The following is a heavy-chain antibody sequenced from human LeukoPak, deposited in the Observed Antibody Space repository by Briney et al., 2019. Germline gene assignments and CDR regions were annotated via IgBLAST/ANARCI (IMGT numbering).Heavy chain of an antibody. V-gene: IGHV3-11*03. J-gene: IGHJ3*02. CDR2: ISSSNSYT. CDR3: AKARLRNDAFDI. CDR1: GFAFSDYY. D-gene: IGHD4-17*01. Sequence: GGSLRLSCAASGFAFSDYYMNWIRQAPGKGLEWVSYISSSNSYTNYADSVKGRFTISRDNAKNSLYLQMNSLRAEDTAVYYCAKARLRNDAFDIWGQGTRVTVSS.